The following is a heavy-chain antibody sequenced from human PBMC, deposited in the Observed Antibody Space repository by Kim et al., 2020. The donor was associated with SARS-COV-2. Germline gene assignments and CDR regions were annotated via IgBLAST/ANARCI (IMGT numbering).Heavy chain of an antibody. J-gene: IGHJ2*01. CDR2: ISSSSSYI. D-gene: IGHD2-21*02. CDR1: GFTFSSYS. Sequence: GGSLRLSCAASGFTFSSYSMNWVRQAPGKGLEWFSSISSSSSYIYYADSVRGRFTISRDNAKNSLYLQMNSLRAEDTAVYYCARVRSIRAVVTLNWYFDLWGRGTLVTVSS. CDR3: ARVRSIRAVVTLNWYFDL. V-gene: IGHV3-21*01.